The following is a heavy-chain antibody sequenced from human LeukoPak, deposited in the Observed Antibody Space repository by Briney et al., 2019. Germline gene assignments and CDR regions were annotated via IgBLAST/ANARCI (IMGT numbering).Heavy chain of an antibody. CDR3: ASAPPLEWLSWFDP. CDR1: GGTFSSYT. CDR2: IIPILGIA. V-gene: IGHV1-69*02. Sequence: ASVKVSCKASGGTFSSYTISWVRQAPGQGLEWMGRIIPILGIANYAQKFQGRDTITADKSTSTAYMELRSLRSEDTAVYYCASAPPLEWLSWFDPWGQGTLVTVSS. J-gene: IGHJ5*02. D-gene: IGHD3-3*01.